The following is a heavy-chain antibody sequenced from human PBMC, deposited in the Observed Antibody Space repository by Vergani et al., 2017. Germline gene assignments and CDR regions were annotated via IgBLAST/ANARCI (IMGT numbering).Heavy chain of an antibody. CDR3: VRQTGDRAFEI. D-gene: IGHD7-27*01. Sequence: EVQLVESGGGLVQPGGSLRLSCAASGFTFSSYWMSWVRQAPGKGLEWVASIKNDGSEIQYVDSVRGRVSISRDNAKNSLYLQMNILRVDDTAVYHCVRQTGDRAFEIWGQGTMVTVSS. CDR2: IKNDGSEI. V-gene: IGHV3-7*03. CDR1: GFTFSSYW. J-gene: IGHJ3*02.